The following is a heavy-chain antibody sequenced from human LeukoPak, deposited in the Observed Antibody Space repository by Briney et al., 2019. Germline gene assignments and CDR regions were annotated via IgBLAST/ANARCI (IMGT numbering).Heavy chain of an antibody. Sequence: GGSLRLSCAASVFTFSSYSMNWVRQAPGKRLKWVSSISSSSSYLYYADSVKGRFTISRDNAKNPLYLQMNSLRAGDTAVYYCANDDSSGYYFVLADHLYFQHWGQGTLVTVSS. J-gene: IGHJ1*01. CDR2: ISSSSSYL. CDR1: VFTFSSYS. V-gene: IGHV3-21*04. D-gene: IGHD3-22*01. CDR3: ANDDSSGYYFVLADHLYFQH.